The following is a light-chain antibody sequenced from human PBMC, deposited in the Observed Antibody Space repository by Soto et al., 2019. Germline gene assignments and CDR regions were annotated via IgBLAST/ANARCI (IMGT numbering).Light chain of an antibody. CDR2: GAS. J-gene: IGKJ1*01. CDR1: QSISSSY. V-gene: IGKV3-20*01. Sequence: EIVLTQSTGTLSLSPGERATLSCRASQSISSSYLAIAWYQQKPGQPPRLLIYGASSRATGIPDRFSGSGSATYFTLTISRLEPEDFAVYYCQQHDTSPWTFGQGTRVEIK. CDR3: QQHDTSPWT.